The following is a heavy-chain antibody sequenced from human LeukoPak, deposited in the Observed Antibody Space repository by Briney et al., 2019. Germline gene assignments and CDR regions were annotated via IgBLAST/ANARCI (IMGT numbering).Heavy chain of an antibody. V-gene: IGHV4-31*03. Sequence: SQTLSLTCTVSGGSISSVGYYWSWIRQHPGKGLEWIGYIYYTGSTYYNPSLESRVTSSVDTSKNQFSLKVRSVTAADTAVYYCARDFASGRDGPFDYWGQGTLVTVSS. CDR1: GGSISSVGYY. CDR2: IYYTGST. CDR3: ARDFASGRDGPFDY. D-gene: IGHD6-19*01. J-gene: IGHJ4*02.